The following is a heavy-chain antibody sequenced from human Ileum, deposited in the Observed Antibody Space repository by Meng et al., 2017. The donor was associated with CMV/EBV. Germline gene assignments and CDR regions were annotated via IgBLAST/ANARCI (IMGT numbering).Heavy chain of an antibody. J-gene: IGHJ3*02. V-gene: IGHV3-53*01. Sequence: GESLKLSCAASGFGFSVNAMSWVRQAPGKGLEWVSVIYSGGSTYYADSVKGRFTISRDNSKNTLYLQMNSLRAEDTAVYYCARDVISGCAFDIWGQGTMVTVSS. D-gene: IGHD6-19*01. CDR2: IYSGGST. CDR1: GFGFSVNA. CDR3: ARDVISGCAFDI.